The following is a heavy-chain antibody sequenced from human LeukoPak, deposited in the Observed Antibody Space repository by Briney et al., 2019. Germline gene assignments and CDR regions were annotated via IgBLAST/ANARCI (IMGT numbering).Heavy chain of an antibody. V-gene: IGHV4-61*02. CDR1: GGSISSSSYY. Sequence: SETLSLTCTVSGGSISSSSYYWTWIRQPAGKGLEWIGRVYPGGETNYNPSLGGRVTMSMDTSANQLSLRLYSVTAADTAVYYCARGAQWVGSTTWGQGTLVAVSS. CDR2: VYPGGET. D-gene: IGHD1-26*01. CDR3: ARGAQWVGSTT. J-gene: IGHJ4*02.